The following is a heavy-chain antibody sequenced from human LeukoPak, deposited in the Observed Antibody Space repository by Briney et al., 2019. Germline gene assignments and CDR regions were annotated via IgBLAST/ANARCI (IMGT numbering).Heavy chain of an antibody. CDR2: IYYSGST. CDR3: ARVTGYMIEDYFDY. J-gene: IGHJ4*02. CDR1: GGSISSHY. V-gene: IGHV4-59*11. D-gene: IGHD3-22*01. Sequence: PSETLSLTCTVSGGSISSHYWNWIRQPPGKGLEWIGYIYYSGSTDYNPSLKSRVTISVETSKNQFSLKLSSVTAADTAVYYCARVTGYMIEDYFDYWGQGTLVTVSS.